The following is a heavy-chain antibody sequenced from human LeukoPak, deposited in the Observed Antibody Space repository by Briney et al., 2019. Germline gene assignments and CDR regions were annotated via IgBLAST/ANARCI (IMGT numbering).Heavy chain of an antibody. D-gene: IGHD6-19*01. CDR2: IYSDGST. V-gene: IGHV3-53*01. J-gene: IGHJ6*03. CDR1: GVTVSGSY. Sequence: GGSLRLSCAASGVTVSGSYMSWVRQAPGKGLEWVSEIYSDGSTYYAASVKGRFSISRDNSKNTVYLQMNSLRAEDTAVYYCAKCSGWFVRGKDYYYYYMDVWGKGTTVTVSS. CDR3: AKCSGWFVRGKDYYYYYMDV.